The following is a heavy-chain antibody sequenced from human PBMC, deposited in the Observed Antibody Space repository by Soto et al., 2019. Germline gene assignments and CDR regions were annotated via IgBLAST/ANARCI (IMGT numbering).Heavy chain of an antibody. Sequence: QVQLQESGPGLVKPSQTLSLTCTVSGGSISSGDYYWSWIRQPPGKGLEWIGNIYYRGSTYYNPSLKSRVTISVDTSKNQFSLKLSSVTAADTAVYYCAIYVGNSVYFDYWGQGTLVTVSS. J-gene: IGHJ4*02. V-gene: IGHV4-30-4*01. CDR3: AIYVGNSVYFDY. CDR2: IYYRGST. D-gene: IGHD3-16*01. CDR1: GGSISSGDYY.